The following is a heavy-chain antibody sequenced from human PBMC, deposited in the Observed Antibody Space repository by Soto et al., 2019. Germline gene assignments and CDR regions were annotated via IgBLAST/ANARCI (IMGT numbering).Heavy chain of an antibody. CDR1: GFTFSDYY. J-gene: IGHJ4*02. CDR3: ARTGYYDSSGSDY. CDR2: ISSSGSTI. Sequence: PGGSLRLSCAASGFTFSDYYMSWIRQAPGKGLEWVSYISSSGSTIYYADSVKGRFTISRDNAKNSLYLQMNSLRAEDTAVCCCARTGYYDSSGSDYWGQGTLVTVSS. V-gene: IGHV3-11*01. D-gene: IGHD3-22*01.